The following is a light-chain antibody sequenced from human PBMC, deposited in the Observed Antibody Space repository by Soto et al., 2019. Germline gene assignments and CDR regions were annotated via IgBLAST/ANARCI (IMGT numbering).Light chain of an antibody. CDR2: GAS. J-gene: IGKJ1*01. Sequence: EIVLTQSPGTLSLSPGERATLSCSASQSVSSSYLAWYQHQPGQAPRLLIYGASTRATGIPARFSGSGSGTEFTLTISSLQSEDFAVYYCQQYNNWPRTFGQGTKVDIK. V-gene: IGKV3-15*01. CDR3: QQYNNWPRT. CDR1: QSVSSSY.